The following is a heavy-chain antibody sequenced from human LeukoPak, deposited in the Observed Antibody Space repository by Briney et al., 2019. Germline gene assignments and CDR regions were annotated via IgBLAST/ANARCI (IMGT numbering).Heavy chain of an antibody. Sequence: GGSLRLSCAASGFTVSSNYMSWVRQAPGKGLEWVSVIYRDGSTLYADPVKGRFSISRDNSKNTLYLQMNSLRAEDTAVYYCAVQGYGDYFDYWGQGTLVTVSS. CDR3: AVQGYGDYFDY. CDR2: IYRDGST. V-gene: IGHV3-66*01. D-gene: IGHD4-17*01. J-gene: IGHJ4*02. CDR1: GFTVSSNY.